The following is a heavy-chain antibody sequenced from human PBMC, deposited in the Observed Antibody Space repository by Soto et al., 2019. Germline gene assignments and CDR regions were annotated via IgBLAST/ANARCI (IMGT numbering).Heavy chain of an antibody. CDR2: FDPEDGET. V-gene: IGHV1-24*01. CDR1: GYTITELS. D-gene: IGHD6-19*01. Sequence: ASVKVSCKVSGYTITELSMHWVRQAPGKGLEWMGGFDPEDGETIYAQKFQGRVTMTEDTSTDTAYMELSSLRSEDTAVYYCATRAGHWYYYYGMDVWGQGTTVTVSS. CDR3: ATRAGHWYYYYGMDV. J-gene: IGHJ6*02.